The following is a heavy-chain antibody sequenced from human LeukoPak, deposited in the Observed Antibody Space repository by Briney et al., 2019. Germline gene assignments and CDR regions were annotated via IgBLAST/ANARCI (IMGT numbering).Heavy chain of an antibody. J-gene: IGHJ4*02. CDR1: GFTFGPYT. D-gene: IGHD1-26*01. Sequence: PGGSLRLSCAASGFTFGPYTMNWVRQAPGKGLEWVSYISSSDTIYYADSVKGLFTTTRDNDKNSLYLQMNSLRAEDTAVYYCASGMRVGPNIWGQGTLVTVS. CDR2: ISSSDTI. V-gene: IGHV3-48*04. CDR3: ASGMRVGPNI.